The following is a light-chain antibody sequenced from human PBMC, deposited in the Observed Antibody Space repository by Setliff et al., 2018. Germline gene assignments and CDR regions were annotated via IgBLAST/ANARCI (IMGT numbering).Light chain of an antibody. J-gene: IGLJ1*01. CDR3: CAYTASTTYV. V-gene: IGLV2-14*01. CDR1: SSDVGGYDY. CDR2: DVT. Sequence: QSALTQPAAVSRSPGQSITISCTGTSSDVGGYDYVSWYQQHPGKAPKLIIYDVTKRPSGVSSRFSGSKSGNTASLTISGLQADDEADYYCCAYTASTTYVFVNGTKVTVL.